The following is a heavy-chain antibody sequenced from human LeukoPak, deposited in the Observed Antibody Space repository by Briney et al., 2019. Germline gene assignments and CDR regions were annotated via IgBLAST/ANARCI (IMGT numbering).Heavy chain of an antibody. V-gene: IGHV3-13*01. CDR2: IGTEDDT. J-gene: IGHJ2*01. CDR1: GFTLRNYD. D-gene: IGHD2-8*02. Sequence: PGGSLRLSSTASGFTLRNYDMHWVRQTTEKGLEWVSGIGTEDDTFYPDSVKGRFTISRENAKNSFYLQMNSLRAGDTAVYYCARGRFVLVPSLERWYFDLWGRGTLVTVSS. CDR3: ARGRFVLVPSLERWYFDL.